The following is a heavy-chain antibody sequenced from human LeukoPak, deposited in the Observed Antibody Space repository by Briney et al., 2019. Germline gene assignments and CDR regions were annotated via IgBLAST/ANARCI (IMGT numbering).Heavy chain of an antibody. J-gene: IGHJ6*02. CDR3: ARDSGTTHYGMDV. CDR2: INPTGGST. Sequence: ASVKVSCKASGYTFPSYFMHWVRQAPGQGLEWMGIINPTGGSTTYAQKFQGRVTMTRDTSTSTVYMELSSLRSDDTAVYYCARDSGTTHYGMDVWGQGTTVTVSS. D-gene: IGHD1-7*01. V-gene: IGHV1-46*01. CDR1: GYTFPSYF.